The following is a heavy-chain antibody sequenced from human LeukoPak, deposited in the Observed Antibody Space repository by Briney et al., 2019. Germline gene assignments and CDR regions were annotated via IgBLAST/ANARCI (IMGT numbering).Heavy chain of an antibody. CDR1: GGSIISGVYY. V-gene: IGHV4-31*03. J-gene: IGHJ6*03. D-gene: IGHD4-23*01. CDR2: IYYSGST. Sequence: SQTLSLTCTVSGGSIISGVYYWSWIRQHPGKGLEWIGYIYYSGSTYYNPSLKSRVTISVDTSKNQFSLKLSSVTAADTAVYYCARDRGEYGGNSGFRYYYMDVWGKGTTVTVSS. CDR3: ARDRGEYGGNSGFRYYYMDV.